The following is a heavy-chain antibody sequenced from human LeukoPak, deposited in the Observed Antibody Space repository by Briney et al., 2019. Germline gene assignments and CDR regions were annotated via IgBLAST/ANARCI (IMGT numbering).Heavy chain of an antibody. CDR1: GFTFSSYA. Sequence: GGSLRLSCAASGFTFSSYAMSWVRQAPGKGLEWVSAISGSGGSTYYADSVKGRFTISRDNSKNTLYLQMNSLRAVDTAVYYCAKDLTLWFGAPNDYWGQGTLVTVSS. J-gene: IGHJ4*02. CDR3: AKDLTLWFGAPNDY. CDR2: ISGSGGST. D-gene: IGHD3-10*01. V-gene: IGHV3-23*01.